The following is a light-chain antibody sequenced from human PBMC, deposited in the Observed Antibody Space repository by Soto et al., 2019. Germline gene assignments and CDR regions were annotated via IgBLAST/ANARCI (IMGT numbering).Light chain of an antibody. CDR1: QDISNY. J-gene: IGKJ3*01. Sequence: DIQMTQSPSSLSASVGDRVTITCQASQDISNYLNWYQQKPGKAPKLLIYDASNLETGVPSRFSGSGSGTDFTFTISSLQPEHIATYYCQQYDNLFTFGPGTKVDIK. CDR3: QQYDNLFT. CDR2: DAS. V-gene: IGKV1-33*01.